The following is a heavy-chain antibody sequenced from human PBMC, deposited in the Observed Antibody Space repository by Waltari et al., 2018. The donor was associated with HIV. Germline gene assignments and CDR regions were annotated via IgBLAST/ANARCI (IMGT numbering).Heavy chain of an antibody. CDR1: GFTFSTYE. CDR3: ARDGSSYYGLDY. J-gene: IGHJ4*02. Sequence: EVQVVESGGGLVQPGGCLRLSCAASGFTFSTYEMNWVRQAPGKGLEWVSYISSSGSTIYYADSVKGRFTISRDNAKNSLYLQMNSLRAEDTAVYFCARDGSSYYGLDYWGRGTLVTVSS. D-gene: IGHD1-26*01. V-gene: IGHV3-48*03. CDR2: ISSSGSTI.